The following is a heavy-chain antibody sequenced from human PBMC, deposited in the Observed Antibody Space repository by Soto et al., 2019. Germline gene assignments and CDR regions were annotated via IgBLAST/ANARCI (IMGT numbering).Heavy chain of an antibody. CDR3: TQRLPDDGLGRERAKYFGP. Sequence: QITLKESGPTLVRPTQTLTLTCTFSGFSLSTTGVGVGWIRQPPGKALEWLALIYWDDDKRYSPSLKSRLTITKDTSTNEVILTMTNMDPVDTATYYCTQRLPDDGLGRERAKYFGPWCQGTLVTVSS. D-gene: IGHD3-10*01. V-gene: IGHV2-5*02. CDR2: IYWDDDK. CDR1: GFSLSTTGVG. J-gene: IGHJ5*02.